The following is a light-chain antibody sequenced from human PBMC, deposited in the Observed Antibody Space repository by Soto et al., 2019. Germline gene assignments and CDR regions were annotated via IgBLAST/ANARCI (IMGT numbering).Light chain of an antibody. J-gene: IGLJ1*01. V-gene: IGLV2-14*03. CDR1: SSDVGGYNY. CDR3: TSSTSSSTRLYV. Sequence: QSVLTQPASVSGSPGQSIAISCTGSSSDVGGYNYVSWCQQHPGKAPKLIIYDVTNRPSGVSNRFSGSKSGNTASLTISGLLAEDEADYYCTSSTSSSTRLYVSGSGTIVTV. CDR2: DVT.